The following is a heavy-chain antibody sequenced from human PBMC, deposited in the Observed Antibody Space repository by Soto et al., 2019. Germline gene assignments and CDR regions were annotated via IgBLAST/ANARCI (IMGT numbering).Heavy chain of an antibody. CDR2: IYYSGTT. D-gene: IGHD2-21*01. V-gene: IGHV4-31*03. Sequence: QVQLQESGPGLVKPSQTLSLTCSVSGASISSGGYYWNWIRQHPGKGLEWIGYIYYSGTTYYNPSLKSRVTISVDTSKNQFSLKLSSLTAADTAVYYCAASCVGCGGFNYYGMDVWGQGTTVTVSS. CDR3: AASCVGCGGFNYYGMDV. CDR1: GASISSGGYY. J-gene: IGHJ6*02.